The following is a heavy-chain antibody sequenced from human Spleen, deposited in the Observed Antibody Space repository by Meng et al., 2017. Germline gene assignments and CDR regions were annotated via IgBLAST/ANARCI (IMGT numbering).Heavy chain of an antibody. CDR2: INPKSGDT. V-gene: IGHV1-2*06. Sequence: ASVKVSCKASGYTFPDYYLHWVRRAPGQGLEWMGRINPKSGDTHYAQRFQGRVTMTGDTSISTAYMELSGLRSDDTAMYYCARDRGSWQYSYGYDYFDYWGQGTLVTGAS. J-gene: IGHJ4*02. CDR3: ARDRGSWQYSYGYDYFDY. CDR1: GYTFPDYY. D-gene: IGHD5-18*01.